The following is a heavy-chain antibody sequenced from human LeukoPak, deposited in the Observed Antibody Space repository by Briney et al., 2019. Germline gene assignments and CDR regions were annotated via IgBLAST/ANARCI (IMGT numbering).Heavy chain of an antibody. Sequence: GASVKVFCKASGYTFTSYGISWVRQAPGQGLEWMGWISAYNGNTNYAQKLQGRVTMATDTTTSTAYMELRSLRSDDTAVYYCARCGRYSGYYYGVAFDIWGQGTMVTVSS. CDR2: ISAYNGNT. J-gene: IGHJ3*02. CDR3: ARCGRYSGYYYGVAFDI. V-gene: IGHV1-18*01. D-gene: IGHD3-22*01. CDR1: GYTFTSYG.